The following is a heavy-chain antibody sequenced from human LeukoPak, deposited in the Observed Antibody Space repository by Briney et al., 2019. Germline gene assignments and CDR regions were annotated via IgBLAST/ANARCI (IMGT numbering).Heavy chain of an antibody. CDR2: MNTNSGNT. J-gene: IGHJ6*02. V-gene: IGHV1-8*02. CDR1: GYTFSSYV. Sequence: GASVKVSCKASGYTFSSYVIAWVRQATGQGLEWMGWMNTNSGNTGYAQKFQGRVTMTRNTSISTAYMEMSSLRSEDTAVYYCARSLLTFAGGYYYYYGMDVWGQGTTVTVSS. D-gene: IGHD1-26*01. CDR3: ARSLLTFAGGYYYYYGMDV.